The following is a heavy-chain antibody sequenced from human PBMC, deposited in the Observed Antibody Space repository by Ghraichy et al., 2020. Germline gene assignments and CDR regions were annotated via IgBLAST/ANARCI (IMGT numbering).Heavy chain of an antibody. CDR2: IYSGGST. CDR1: GFTVSSNY. Sequence: GGSLRLSCAASGFTVSSNYMSWVRQAPGNGLEWVSVIYSGGSTYYADSVKGRFTISRHNSKNTLYLQMNSLRAEDTAVYYCARDHYYDSSGYYAAFDIWGQGTMVTVSS. CDR3: ARDHYYDSSGYYAAFDI. J-gene: IGHJ3*02. V-gene: IGHV3-53*04. D-gene: IGHD3-22*01.